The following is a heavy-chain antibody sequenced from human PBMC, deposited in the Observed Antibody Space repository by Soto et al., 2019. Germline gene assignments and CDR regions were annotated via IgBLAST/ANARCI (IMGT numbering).Heavy chain of an antibody. CDR1: GFTFTSSA. J-gene: IGHJ4*02. CDR2: IVVGSGNT. CDR3: AADPPAGSSGYYLQFDY. Sequence: SVKVSCKASGFTFTSSAVQWVRQARGQRLEWIGWIVVGSGNTNYAQKFQERGTITRDMSTSTAYMELSSLRSEDTAVYYCAADPPAGSSGYYLQFDYWGQGTLVTVSS. V-gene: IGHV1-58*01. D-gene: IGHD3-22*01.